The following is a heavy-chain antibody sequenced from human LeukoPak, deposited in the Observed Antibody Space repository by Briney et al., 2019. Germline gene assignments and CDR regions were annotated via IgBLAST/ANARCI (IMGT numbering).Heavy chain of an antibody. CDR3: ARGQQQLWVPDY. CDR1: GYTFTSYD. D-gene: IGHD6-13*01. V-gene: IGHV1-8*01. CDR2: MNPNSGNT. Sequence: VASVKVSCKASGYTFTSYDINWVRQATGQGLEWMGWMNPNSGNTGYAQKFQGRVTMTRNTSISTAYTELSSLRSEDTAVYYCARGQQQLWVPDYWGQGTLVTVSS. J-gene: IGHJ4*02.